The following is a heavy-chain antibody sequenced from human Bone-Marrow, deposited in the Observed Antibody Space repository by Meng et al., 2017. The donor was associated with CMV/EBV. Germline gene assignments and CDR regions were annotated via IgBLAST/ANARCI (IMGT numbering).Heavy chain of an antibody. CDR1: GGTFSSYA. Sequence: SVQVSCKASGGTFSSYAISWVRQAPGQGLEWMGGIIPIFGTANYAQKFQGRVTITTDESTSTAYMELSSRRSEDTAVYYCASLPRHRYYYYYGMDVWGQGTTVTVSS. CDR3: ASLPRHRYYYYYGMDV. CDR2: IIPIFGTA. V-gene: IGHV1-69*05. J-gene: IGHJ6*02.